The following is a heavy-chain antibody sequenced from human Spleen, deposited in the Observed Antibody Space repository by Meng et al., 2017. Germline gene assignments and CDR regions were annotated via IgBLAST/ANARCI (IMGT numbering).Heavy chain of an antibody. Sequence: QLQLQESGPGLVKPSETLSLTCTVPGGSIGSNSYHWGWIRQPPGKGLEWVGTSDYSGTTYSNASLKSRVTISLDTSRNQFSLKLTSVTAADTAVYYCSRRINTAGGWFDSWGQGTLVTVSS. CDR3: SRRINTAGGWFDS. D-gene: IGHD5-18*01. V-gene: IGHV4-39*01. J-gene: IGHJ5*01. CDR1: GGSIGSNSYH. CDR2: SDYSGTT.